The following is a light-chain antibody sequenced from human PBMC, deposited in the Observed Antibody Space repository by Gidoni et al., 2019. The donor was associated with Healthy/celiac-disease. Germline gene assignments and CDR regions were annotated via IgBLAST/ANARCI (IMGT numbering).Light chain of an antibody. CDR3: QQYNNWPAWT. CDR2: GAS. CDR1: QSVSSN. V-gene: IGKV3-15*01. J-gene: IGKJ1*01. Sequence: GERATLSCRASQSVSSNLAWYQQKPGQAPRLLIYGASTRATGIPARFSGSGSGTEFTLTISSLQSEDFAVYYCQQYNNWPAWTFGQGTKVEIK.